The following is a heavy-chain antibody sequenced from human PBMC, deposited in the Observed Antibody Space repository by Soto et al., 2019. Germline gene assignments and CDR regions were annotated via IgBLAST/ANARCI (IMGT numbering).Heavy chain of an antibody. CDR3: ARVYYYGSGSSYYFDY. V-gene: IGHV4-59*01. D-gene: IGHD3-10*01. CDR1: GCPISSYY. CDR2: FSYSGSI. J-gene: IGHJ4*02. Sequence: SETLSLTCSFSGCPISSYYWSWIRQSPGKGLEWIGDFSYSGSINYNPSLKSRVTISVDTSKNQISLKLSSVTAADTAVYYCARVYYYGSGSSYYFDYWGQGTLVTVSS.